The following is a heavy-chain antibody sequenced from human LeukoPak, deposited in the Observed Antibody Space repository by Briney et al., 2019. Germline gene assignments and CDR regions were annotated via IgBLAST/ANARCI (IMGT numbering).Heavy chain of an antibody. Sequence: GGSLRLSCAASGFTFSSYAMSWVRQAPGKGLEWVSAISGSGGSTYYADSVKGRFTISRDNSRNTLYPQMNSLRAEDTAVYYCAKSGYSYGYEHYYHYYMDVWGKGTTVTVSS. CDR3: AKSGYSYGYEHYYHYYMDV. CDR2: ISGSGGST. V-gene: IGHV3-23*01. J-gene: IGHJ6*03. CDR1: GFTFSSYA. D-gene: IGHD5-18*01.